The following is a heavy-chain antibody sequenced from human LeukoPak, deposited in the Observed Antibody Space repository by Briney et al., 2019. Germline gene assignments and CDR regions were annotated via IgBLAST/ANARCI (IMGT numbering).Heavy chain of an antibody. CDR1: GGSISTYY. J-gene: IGHJ3*02. V-gene: IGHV4-38-2*02. D-gene: IGHD3-10*01. Sequence: PSETLSLTCTVSGGSISTYYWGWIRQPPGKGLEWIGSIYHSGSTYYNPSLKSRVTISVDTSKNQFSLKLSSVTAADTAVYCCAYFGEGDAFDIWGQGTMVTVSS. CDR3: AYFGEGDAFDI. CDR2: IYHSGST.